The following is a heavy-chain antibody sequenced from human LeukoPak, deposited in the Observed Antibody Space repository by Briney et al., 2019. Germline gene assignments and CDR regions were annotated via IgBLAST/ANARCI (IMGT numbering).Heavy chain of an antibody. CDR3: ARAGGSYQVFDY. Sequence: GGSLRLSCAASGFTFYSYAMNWVRQAPGKGLEWVSTFSGSGGSTYYADSVKGRFTISRDNSKNTLYPQMNSLRAEDTALYYCARAGGSYQVFDYWGQGTLVTVSS. D-gene: IGHD1-26*01. CDR1: GFTFYSYA. J-gene: IGHJ4*02. V-gene: IGHV3-23*01. CDR2: FSGSGGST.